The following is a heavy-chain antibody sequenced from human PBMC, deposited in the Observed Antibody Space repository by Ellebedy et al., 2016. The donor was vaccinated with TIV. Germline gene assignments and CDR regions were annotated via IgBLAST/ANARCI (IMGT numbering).Heavy chain of an antibody. CDR1: GYTFTDYH. V-gene: IGHV1-2*02. J-gene: IGHJ4*02. Sequence: AASVKVSCKTSGYTFTDYHMHWVRQAPGQGLEWMGWINPNSGGTIYAQKFQGRVTMARDTSISTAYMEVSRLRSDDTAVYYCARELSGDNRKPFDYWGQGTLVTVSS. CDR3: ARELSGDNRKPFDY. D-gene: IGHD1-26*01. CDR2: INPNSGGT.